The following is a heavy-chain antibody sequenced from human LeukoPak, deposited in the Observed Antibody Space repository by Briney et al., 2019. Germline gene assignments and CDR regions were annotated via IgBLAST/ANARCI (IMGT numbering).Heavy chain of an antibody. D-gene: IGHD2-15*01. J-gene: IGHJ4*02. V-gene: IGHV3-23*01. Sequence: GGSLRLSCAASGFTFSSHALSWVRQAPGKGLEWVSSISGSGDRTYYADSVKGRLTISRDNSKKTVYVQVNSLRADDTAVYYCVRKVIVETNYFDLWGRGPLVTVSS. CDR2: ISGSGDRT. CDR3: VRKVIVETNYFDL. CDR1: GFTFSSHA.